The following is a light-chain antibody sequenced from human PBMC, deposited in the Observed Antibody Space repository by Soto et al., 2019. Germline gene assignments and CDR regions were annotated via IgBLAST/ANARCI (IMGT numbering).Light chain of an antibody. CDR3: AAWDDTLSGLV. CDR2: RAD. J-gene: IGLJ2*01. V-gene: IGLV1-47*01. CDR1: RSKIGSNY. Sequence: QSVLTQPPSASGAPGQTVTLSCSGRRSKIGSNYVYWYQQLPETAPRLLLYRADQRPSGIPDRFSGSKSGTSASLAISGLRSEDEADYYCAAWDDTLSGLVFGGGTKLTVL.